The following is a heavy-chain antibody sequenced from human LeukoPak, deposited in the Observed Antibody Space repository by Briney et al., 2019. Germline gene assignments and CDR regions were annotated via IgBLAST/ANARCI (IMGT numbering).Heavy chain of an antibody. D-gene: IGHD2-21*01. CDR3: ARDCGNCGGAPDDTFDI. CDR2: INPNSGGT. Sequence: ASVKVSCKASGYTFTGYYMHWVRQAPGQGLEWMGWINPNSGGTNYAQKFQGRVTMTRDTSISTAYMELSRLRSDDTAVYYCARDCGNCGGAPDDTFDIWDQGTMVTVSS. V-gene: IGHV1-2*02. CDR1: GYTFTGYY. J-gene: IGHJ3*02.